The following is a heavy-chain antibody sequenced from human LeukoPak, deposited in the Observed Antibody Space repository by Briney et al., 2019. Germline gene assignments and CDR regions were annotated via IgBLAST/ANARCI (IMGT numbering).Heavy chain of an antibody. Sequence: ASVKVSCKASGYTFTHYALSWVRQAPGQGLEWMGWITTNGGTPTYAQGFTGRFVFSLDTSVSTAYLQISSLEAEDTAVYYCARGVGYCSGGSCLFDPWGQGTLITVSS. CDR1: GYTFTHYA. CDR3: ARGVGYCSGGSCLFDP. J-gene: IGHJ5*02. D-gene: IGHD2-15*01. CDR2: ITTNGGTP. V-gene: IGHV7-4-1*02.